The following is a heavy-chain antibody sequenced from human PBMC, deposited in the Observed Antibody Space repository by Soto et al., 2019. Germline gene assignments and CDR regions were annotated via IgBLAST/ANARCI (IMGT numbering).Heavy chain of an antibody. CDR1: GFTFSSYS. V-gene: IGHV3-30-3*01. Sequence: QVHLVESGGGVVQPGRSLRLSCAASGFTFSSYSIHWVRQAPGKGLEWVAVISYDGSNEHYADSVKGRFTISRDNSKNMVYLQMNSLRTEDTAVYYCATLPRGATLTDYWGQGTLVIVSS. CDR3: ATLPRGATLTDY. D-gene: IGHD2-15*01. J-gene: IGHJ4*02. CDR2: ISYDGSNE.